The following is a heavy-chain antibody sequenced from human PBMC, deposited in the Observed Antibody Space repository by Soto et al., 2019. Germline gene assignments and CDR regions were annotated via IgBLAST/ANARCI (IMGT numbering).Heavy chain of an antibody. J-gene: IGHJ6*02. CDR3: ARLSDSRGYHQLVKCGMDG. CDR2: IYPGDSDT. Sequence: QAVKRLCNGSGDRFTSYLIGWVRQKPGKGMECMGIIYPGDSDTRYSPSFQGQVTISADKSISTAYLQWGSLKASDTAMYYCARLSDSRGYHQLVKCGMDGWGQGNTVTVS. D-gene: IGHD3-22*01. CDR1: GDRFTSYL. V-gene: IGHV5-51*01.